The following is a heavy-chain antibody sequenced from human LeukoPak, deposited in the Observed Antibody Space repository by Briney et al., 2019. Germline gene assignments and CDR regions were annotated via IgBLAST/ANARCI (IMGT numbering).Heavy chain of an antibody. D-gene: IGHD6-19*01. J-gene: IGHJ4*02. Sequence: GGALRLSCAASGFTFSDYYMSWIRHTPGKGLEWVSYISSSGSYTNYADSVKGRFTISRDNAKNSLYLQMNNLRAEDTAVYYCARDGRAVAVAELDYYFDYWGLGTLVTVSS. V-gene: IGHV3-11*06. CDR1: GFTFSDYY. CDR3: ARDGRAVAVAELDYYFDY. CDR2: ISSSGSYT.